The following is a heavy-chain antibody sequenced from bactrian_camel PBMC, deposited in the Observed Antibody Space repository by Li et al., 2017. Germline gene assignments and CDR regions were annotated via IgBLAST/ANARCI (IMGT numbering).Heavy chain of an antibody. Sequence: VQLVESGGGSVQAGGSLRLSCSSGYTRHDYCMAWFRQAPGKEREVVAIIDGDGSTAYADFVEGRFTISRDPVKNALYLQMNSLKPEDTAMYFCAADRCCTDNYCSVREEYTYWGQGTQVTVS. CDR1: YTRHDYC. V-gene: IGHV3S60*01. CDR3: AADRCCTDNYCSVREEYTY. D-gene: IGHD3*01. J-gene: IGHJ4*01. CDR2: IDGDGST.